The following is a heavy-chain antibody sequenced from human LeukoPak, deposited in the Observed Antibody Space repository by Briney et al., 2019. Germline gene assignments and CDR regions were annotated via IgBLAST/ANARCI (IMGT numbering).Heavy chain of an antibody. CDR1: GYSISSSNW. CDR2: IYYSGST. J-gene: IGHJ4*02. Sequence: SETLSLTCAVSGYSISSSNWWGWIRQPPGKGLEWIGYIYYSGSTYYNPSLKSRVTMSVDTSKNQFSLKLSSVTAVDTAVYYCARRGDWGSAGIDYWGQGTLVTVSS. D-gene: IGHD3/OR15-3a*01. V-gene: IGHV4-28*01. CDR3: ARRGDWGSAGIDY.